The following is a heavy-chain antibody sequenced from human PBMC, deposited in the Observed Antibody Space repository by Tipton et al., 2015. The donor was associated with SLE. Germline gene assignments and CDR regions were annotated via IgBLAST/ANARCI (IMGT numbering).Heavy chain of an antibody. J-gene: IGHJ2*01. CDR2: VYTSGST. V-gene: IGHV4-4*08. CDR1: GGSISNFY. D-gene: IGHD4-17*01. Sequence: TLSLTCTVSGGSISNFYWSWIRQTPGKGLEWIGYVYTSGSTIYNPSLKSRVTISVDTSKNQVSLKLNSVTAADTAVYYCARGSDGEYVRYFDVWGPGTLVTVSS. CDR3: ARGSDGEYVRYFDV.